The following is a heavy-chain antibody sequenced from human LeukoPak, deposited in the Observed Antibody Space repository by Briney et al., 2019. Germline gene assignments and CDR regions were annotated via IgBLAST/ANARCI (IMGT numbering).Heavy chain of an antibody. Sequence: PGGSLRLSCVGSGFTFRSHAMSWVRQAPEKGLEFVSGIYENGGTTYYADSVKGRFTISRDNSKNTLYLQMNSLRAEDTALYYCAKGNYYGSSGLGSTSFDYWGQGTLVTVSS. V-gene: IGHV3-23*01. D-gene: IGHD3-10*01. J-gene: IGHJ4*02. CDR3: AKGNYYGSSGLGSTSFDY. CDR2: IYENGGTT. CDR1: GFTFRSHA.